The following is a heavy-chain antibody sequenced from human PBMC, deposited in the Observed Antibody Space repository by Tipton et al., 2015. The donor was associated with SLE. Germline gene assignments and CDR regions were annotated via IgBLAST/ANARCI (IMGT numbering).Heavy chain of an antibody. CDR2: LDWRSNSI. CDR3: ARGGLWGGLDV. Sequence: SLRLSCAASGFNFDAHAMHWVRQAPGKGLEWVSSLDWRSNSIAYADSVKGRFTISRDNAKNSLYLQMNSLRAEDTALYYCARGGLWGGLDVWGQGTIVTVSS. CDR1: GFNFDAHA. J-gene: IGHJ3*01. V-gene: IGHV3-9*01. D-gene: IGHD3-3*01.